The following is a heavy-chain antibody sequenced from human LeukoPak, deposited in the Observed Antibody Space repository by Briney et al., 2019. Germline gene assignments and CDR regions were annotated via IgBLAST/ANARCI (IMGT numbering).Heavy chain of an antibody. V-gene: IGHV4-34*01. CDR2: INRSGST. CDR3: ARGVAVAGIDY. Sequence: SETLSLTCAVYGGSFSGYYWSWIRQPPGKGLEWIGEINRSGSTNYNPSLKSRVTISVDTSKNQFSLKLSSVTAADTAVYYCARGVAVAGIDYWGQGTLVTVSS. D-gene: IGHD6-19*01. J-gene: IGHJ4*02. CDR1: GGSFSGYY.